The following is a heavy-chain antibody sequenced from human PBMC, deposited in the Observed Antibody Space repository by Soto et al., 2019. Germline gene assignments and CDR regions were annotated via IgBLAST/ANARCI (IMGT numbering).Heavy chain of an antibody. CDR3: AREDYYDSSGDNWFDP. J-gene: IGHJ5*02. CDR2: NYTSGST. D-gene: IGHD3-22*01. CDR1: GGSISIYY. V-gene: IGHV4-4*07. Sequence: PETLSLTCTVSGGSISIYYWSWIRPPAGKGLEWIGRNYTSGSTNYNPSLKSRVTMSVDTSKNQFSLKLSSVTAADTAVYYCAREDYYDSSGDNWFDPWGQGTLVTVSS.